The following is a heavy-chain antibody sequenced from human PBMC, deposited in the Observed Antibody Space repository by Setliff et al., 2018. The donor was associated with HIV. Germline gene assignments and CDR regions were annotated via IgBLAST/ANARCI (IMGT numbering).Heavy chain of an antibody. CDR2: INPNSGGP. D-gene: IGHD3-22*01. J-gene: IGHJ3*02. CDR1: GYTFTGYY. V-gene: IGHV1-2*04. CDR3: ARGGLVDSSGYYYRSGGAFDI. Sequence: ASVKVSCKASGYTFTGYYMHWVRQAPGQGLEWMGWINPNSGGPNYAQKFQGCVTMTRDTSISTAYMELSRLRSDDTAVYYCARGGLVDSSGYYYRSGGAFDIWGQGTMVTVS.